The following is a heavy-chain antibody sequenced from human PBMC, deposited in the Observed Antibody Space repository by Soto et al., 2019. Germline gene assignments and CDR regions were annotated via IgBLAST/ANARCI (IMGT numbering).Heavy chain of an antibody. V-gene: IGHV1-8*02. CDR2: MNPNSGNT. CDR1: GYTFTGYY. Sequence: GASVKVSCKASGYTFTGYYMHWVRQATGQGLEWMGWMNPNSGNTGYAQKFQGRVTMTRNTSISTAYMELSSLRSEDTAVYYCARAVGYGMDVWGQGTTVTVSS. CDR3: ARAVGYGMDV. J-gene: IGHJ6*02. D-gene: IGHD1-26*01.